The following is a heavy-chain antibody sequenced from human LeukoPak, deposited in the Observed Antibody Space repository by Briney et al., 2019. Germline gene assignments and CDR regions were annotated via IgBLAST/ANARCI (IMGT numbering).Heavy chain of an antibody. Sequence: GGSLRLSCAASGFTFSSYAMSWVRQAPGKGLEWVSVIYSGGSTYYADSVKGRFTISRDNSKNTLYLQMNSLRAEDTAVYYCARLTYYYDSSGYYGGYDAFDIWGQGTVVTVSS. D-gene: IGHD3-22*01. CDR2: IYSGGST. CDR3: ARLTYYYDSSGYYGGYDAFDI. V-gene: IGHV3-53*01. J-gene: IGHJ3*02. CDR1: GFTFSSYA.